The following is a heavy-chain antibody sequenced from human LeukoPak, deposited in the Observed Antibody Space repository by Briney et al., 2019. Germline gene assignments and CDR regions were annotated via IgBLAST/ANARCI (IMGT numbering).Heavy chain of an antibody. J-gene: IGHJ4*02. D-gene: IGHD3-10*01. CDR2: INHSGST. CDR1: GGSFSGYY. V-gene: IGHV4-34*01. CDR3: ARGRLTYYYGSGSYYNDY. Sequence: SETLSLTCAVYGGSFSGYYWSWIRQPPGKGLEWIGEINHSGSTNYNPSLKSRVTISVDTPKNQFSLKLSSVTAADTAVYYCARGRLTYYYGSGSYYNDYWGQGTLVTVSS.